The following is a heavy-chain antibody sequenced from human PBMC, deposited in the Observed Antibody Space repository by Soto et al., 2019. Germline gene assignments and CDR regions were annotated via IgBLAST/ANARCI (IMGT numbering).Heavy chain of an antibody. CDR1: GFSLNTGGVG. J-gene: IGHJ6*02. V-gene: IGHV2-5*02. D-gene: IGHD2-21*02. CDR2: IYWDDDK. Sequence: QITLMESGPTLVNPTQTLTLTCTFSGFSLNTGGVGVGWIRQPPGKALEWLALIYWDDDKRYSPSLRSRLTIPKDTSKHQVVLTMTNMDPVDTAIYYCTHSRCGGDCLQSYSSHYYYGMDVWGQGTTVTVSS. CDR3: THSRCGGDCLQSYSSHYYYGMDV.